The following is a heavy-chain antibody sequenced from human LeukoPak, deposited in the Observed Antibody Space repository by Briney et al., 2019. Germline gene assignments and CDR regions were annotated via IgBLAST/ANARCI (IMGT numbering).Heavy chain of an antibody. V-gene: IGHV4-30-4*01. CDR1: GGSFSGYY. CDR3: ATAPKTYLDY. J-gene: IGHJ4*02. Sequence: SETLSLTCAVYGGSFSGYYWSWIRQPPGKGLEWIGYIYYSGSTYYNPSLKSRVIISVDTSKNQFSLKLSSVTAADTAVYYCATAPKTYLDYWGQGILVTVSS. CDR2: IYYSGST.